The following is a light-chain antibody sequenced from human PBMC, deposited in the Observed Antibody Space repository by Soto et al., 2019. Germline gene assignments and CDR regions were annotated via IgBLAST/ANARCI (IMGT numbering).Light chain of an antibody. Sequence: DIVMTQSPDSLAVSLDERATISCKSSQSVLSSSNNKNYLAWYQKKPGQPPKLLIYWASTRESGVPDRFSGSGSGTGFTLTISSLQAEDVAVYYCQQYYSSPRTFGQGTRLEIK. V-gene: IGKV4-1*01. CDR1: QSVLSSSNNKNY. CDR3: QQYYSSPRT. CDR2: WAS. J-gene: IGKJ2*01.